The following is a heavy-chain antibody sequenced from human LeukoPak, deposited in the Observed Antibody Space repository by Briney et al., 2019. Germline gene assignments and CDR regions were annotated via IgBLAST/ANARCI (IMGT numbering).Heavy chain of an antibody. CDR2: IYYSGST. CDR1: GGSISSSSYY. V-gene: IGHV4-39*07. CDR3: ATGVEELWLQDY. Sequence: SETLSLTCTVSGGSISSSSYYWGWIRQPPGKGLEWIGSIYYSGSTYYNPSLKSRVTISVDTSKNQFSLTLSSVTAADTAMYYCATGVEELWLQDYWSQGTLVTVSS. J-gene: IGHJ4*02. D-gene: IGHD5-18*01.